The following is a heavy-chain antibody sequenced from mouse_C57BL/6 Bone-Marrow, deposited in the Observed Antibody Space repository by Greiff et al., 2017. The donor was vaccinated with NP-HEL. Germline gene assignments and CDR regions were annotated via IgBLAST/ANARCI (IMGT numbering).Heavy chain of an antibody. J-gene: IGHJ3*01. CDR2: IDPNSGGT. CDR1: GYTFTSYW. D-gene: IGHD2-4*01. V-gene: IGHV1-72*01. Sequence: QVQLQQPGAELVKPGASVKLSCKASGYTFTSYWMHWVKQRPGRGLEWIGRIDPNSGGTKYNEKFKSKATLTVDKPSSTAYMQLSSLTSEDSAVYYGAREGNMDYDAAWFAYWGQGTLVTVSA. CDR3: AREGNMDYDAAWFAY.